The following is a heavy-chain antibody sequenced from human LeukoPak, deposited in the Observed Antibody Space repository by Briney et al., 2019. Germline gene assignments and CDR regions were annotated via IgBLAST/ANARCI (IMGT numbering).Heavy chain of an antibody. CDR2: IRSKANSYAT. V-gene: IGHV3-73*01. CDR1: GFTFSGSA. Sequence: GGSLRLSCAASGFTFSGSAMHWVRQASGKGLEWVGRIRSKANSYATAYAASVEGRFTISRDDSKNTAYLQMNSLKTEDTAVYYCTRPSTGYSYGYWFDPWGQGTLVTVSS. D-gene: IGHD5-18*01. J-gene: IGHJ5*02. CDR3: TRPSTGYSYGYWFDP.